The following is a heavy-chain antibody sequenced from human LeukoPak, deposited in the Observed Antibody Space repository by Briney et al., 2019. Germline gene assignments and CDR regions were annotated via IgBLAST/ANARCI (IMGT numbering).Heavy chain of an antibody. CDR2: INPNSGNT. CDR1: GYTFIGYY. CDR3: ARGEVGAAADRY. Sequence: EASVKVSCKASGYTFIGYYMHWVRQAPGQGLEWMGRINPNSGNTGYAQKFQGRVTMTRNTSISTAYMELSSLRSEDTAVYYCARGEVGAAADRYWGQGTLVTVSS. V-gene: IGHV1-8*02. D-gene: IGHD2-15*01. J-gene: IGHJ4*02.